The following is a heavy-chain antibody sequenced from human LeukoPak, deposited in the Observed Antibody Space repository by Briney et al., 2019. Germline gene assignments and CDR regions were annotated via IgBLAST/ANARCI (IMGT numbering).Heavy chain of an antibody. V-gene: IGHV4-31*03. J-gene: IGHJ4*02. D-gene: IGHD4-17*01. CDR2: IYYSGST. CDR1: GGSISRGGYY. Sequence: SQTLCLTCTVSGGSISRGGYYWSWIRQHPGKGLEWIGYIYYSGSTYYNPSLKSRVTISVDTSKNQFSLKLSSVTAADTAVYYCARARDYGDYVDYWGQGTLVTVSS. CDR3: ARARDYGDYVDY.